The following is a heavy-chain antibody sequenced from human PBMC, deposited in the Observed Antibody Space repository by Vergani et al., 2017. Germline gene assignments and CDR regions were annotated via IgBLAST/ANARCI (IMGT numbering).Heavy chain of an antibody. D-gene: IGHD5-12*01. CDR2: ITYNGGRT. CDR3: AKDYNIMGALHY. V-gene: IGHV3-23*04. Sequence: VQLVESGGGVVQPGTSLRLSCAASGFIFKNHGMQWVRQAPGKGLEWVSTITYNGGRTYYADSVTGRFTISRDNSKNTLFLQLKTLRAEDTGVYYCAKDYNIMGALHYWGQGTLVAVSS. CDR1: GFIFKNHG. J-gene: IGHJ4*02.